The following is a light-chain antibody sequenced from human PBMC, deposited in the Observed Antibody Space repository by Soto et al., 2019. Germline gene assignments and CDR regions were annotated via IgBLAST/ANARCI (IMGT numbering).Light chain of an antibody. CDR2: DTT. J-gene: IGLJ3*02. Sequence: QAVVTQEPSLTVSPGGTVTLTCGSSTGAVTSGHYPYWFQQKPGQAPRTLIFDTTNKHSWTPARFSGSLLGGKAALTLSGAQPEDEADYYCFLVYSTGRVFGGGTKLTVL. CDR1: TGAVTSGHY. CDR3: FLVYSTGRV. V-gene: IGLV7-46*01.